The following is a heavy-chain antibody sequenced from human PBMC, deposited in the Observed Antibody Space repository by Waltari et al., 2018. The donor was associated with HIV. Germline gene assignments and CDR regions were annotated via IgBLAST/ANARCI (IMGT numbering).Heavy chain of an antibody. CDR2: IYSGGST. J-gene: IGHJ4*02. D-gene: IGHD2-8*01. CDR1: GFTVSSNY. Sequence: EVQLVESGGGLVQPGGSLRLSCAASGFTVSSNYMSWVRQAPGKGLGWVSVIYSGGSTYYADSVKGRFTISRDNSKNTLYLQMNSLRAEDTAVYYCAREGEDLMLFDYWGQGTLVTVSS. CDR3: AREGEDLMLFDY. V-gene: IGHV3-66*02.